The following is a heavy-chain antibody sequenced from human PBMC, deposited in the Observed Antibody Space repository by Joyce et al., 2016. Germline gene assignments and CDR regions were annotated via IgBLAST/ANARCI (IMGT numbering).Heavy chain of an antibody. CDR2: ISAHSGDT. V-gene: IGHV1-18*04. Sequence: QVHLVQSGAELKRPGASVKVSCRSCGYTFNNFGLGWVRQAPGQGLEWMGWISAHSGDTRYAQKFQDRITMTTDPSTTTGYMELRSLAFDDTAVYYCARDLSKSGYYLGFDYWGQGTLVTVSS. D-gene: IGHD5-12*01. CDR1: GYTFNNFG. CDR3: ARDLSKSGYYLGFDY. J-gene: IGHJ4*02.